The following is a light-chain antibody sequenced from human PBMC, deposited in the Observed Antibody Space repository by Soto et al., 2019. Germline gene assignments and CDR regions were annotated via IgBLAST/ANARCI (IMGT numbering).Light chain of an antibody. V-gene: IGKV3-15*01. CDR1: QSVSSY. CDR2: RGL. CDR3: QQYGSSPPIT. Sequence: EIVMTQSPGTLSVFPGETATRSCRASQSVSSYLDWFQQKPGQVPRLIMYRGLNRAIGVPARFSGSGSETEFTLTIRSLQSEDFAVYYCQQYGSSPPITFGQGTRREIK. J-gene: IGKJ5*01.